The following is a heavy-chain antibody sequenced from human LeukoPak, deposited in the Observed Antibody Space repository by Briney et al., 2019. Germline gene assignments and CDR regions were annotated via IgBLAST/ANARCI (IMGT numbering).Heavy chain of an antibody. Sequence: GGSLRLACAASGFTFNCYGMHWVRQAPGKGLEWVAFIRYDGSNKYYADSVKGRFTISRDNSKNTLYLQMNSLRAEDTAVYYCAKGDYYDSSGYFDFQQWGQGTLVTVSS. J-gene: IGHJ1*01. V-gene: IGHV3-30*02. CDR2: IRYDGSNK. CDR1: GFTFNCYG. D-gene: IGHD3-22*01. CDR3: AKGDYYDSSGYFDFQQ.